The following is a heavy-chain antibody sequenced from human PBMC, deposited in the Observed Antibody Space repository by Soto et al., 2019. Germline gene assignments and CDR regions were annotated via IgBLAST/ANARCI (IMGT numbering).Heavy chain of an antibody. J-gene: IGHJ4*02. Sequence: PGGSVRLSCAASGFTFNNYAMHWVRQAPGKGLEWVAVISYDGNNKYYADSVKGRFTISRDNSKNTLYLQMSSLRAEDTAVYYCARGPSSLTRFDYWGQGTLVTVSS. CDR3: ARGPSSLTRFDY. CDR1: GFTFNNYA. D-gene: IGHD2-2*01. CDR2: ISYDGNNK. V-gene: IGHV3-30-3*01.